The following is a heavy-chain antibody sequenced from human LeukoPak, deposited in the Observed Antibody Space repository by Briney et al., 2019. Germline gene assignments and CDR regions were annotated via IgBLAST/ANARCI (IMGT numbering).Heavy chain of an antibody. Sequence: GGSLRLSCAASGFSFSSYWMHWVRQAPGKGLVWVSRINGDGSRTYYADSVKGRFTISRDNAKNTLHVQMNGLRAEDTAVYYCAREASQDYFYYWGQGTLVTVSS. CDR2: INGDGSRT. CDR1: GFSFSSYW. CDR3: AREASQDYFYY. J-gene: IGHJ4*02. V-gene: IGHV3-74*01.